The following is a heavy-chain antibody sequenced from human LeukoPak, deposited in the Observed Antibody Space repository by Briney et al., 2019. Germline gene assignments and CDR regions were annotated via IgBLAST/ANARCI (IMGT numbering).Heavy chain of an antibody. CDR2: INPNSGGT. D-gene: IGHD5-12*01. J-gene: IGHJ4*02. CDR1: GYTFTGYY. V-gene: IGHV1-2*04. CDR3: ARGGPSGYDFLGLRNDFDY. Sequence: ASVKVSCKASGYTFTGYYMHWVRQAPGQGLEWMGWINPNSGGTNYAQKFQGWVTMTRDTSISTAYMELSSLRSEDTAVYYCARGGPSGYDFLGLRNDFDYWGQGTLVTVSS.